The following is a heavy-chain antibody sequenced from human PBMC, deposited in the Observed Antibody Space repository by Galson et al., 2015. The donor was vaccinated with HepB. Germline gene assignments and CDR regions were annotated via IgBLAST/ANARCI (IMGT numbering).Heavy chain of an antibody. Sequence: SLRLSCAASGITFYNHAMTWVRRAPGEGLEWVSSISASGGSPYYADSVKGRFTISRDNSGNTVFLQMSSLRVEDTAVYYCAKDYYGMAVWCQGTTVTVSS. CDR3: AKDYYGMAV. CDR1: GITFYNHA. CDR2: ISASGGSP. V-gene: IGHV3-23*01. J-gene: IGHJ6*02.